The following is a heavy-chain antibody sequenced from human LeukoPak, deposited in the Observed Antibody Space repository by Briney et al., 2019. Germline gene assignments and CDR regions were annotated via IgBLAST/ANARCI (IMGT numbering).Heavy chain of an antibody. Sequence: PGRPLRLSCAASGFTFSSYGMHWVRQAPGKGLEWVAVIWYDGSNKYYADSVKGRFTISRDNSKNTLYLQMNSLRAEDTAVYYCARAHGDYYYYMDVWGKGTTVTVSS. J-gene: IGHJ6*03. D-gene: IGHD2-8*01. CDR2: IWYDGSNK. V-gene: IGHV3-33*01. CDR1: GFTFSSYG. CDR3: ARAHGDYYYYMDV.